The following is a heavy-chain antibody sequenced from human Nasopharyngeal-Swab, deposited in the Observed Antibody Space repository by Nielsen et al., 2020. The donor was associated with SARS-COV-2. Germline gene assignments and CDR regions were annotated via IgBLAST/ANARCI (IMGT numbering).Heavy chain of an antibody. CDR2: IYYSGST. J-gene: IGHJ5*02. CDR3: ARGGNSNRRRWFDP. D-gene: IGHD6-13*01. CDR1: GGSISSGGYY. Sequence: SETLSLTCTVSGGSISSGGYYWNWIRQHPGKGLEWIGYIYYSGSTYYNPSLKSRVTISVDTSKNQFSLKLSSVTAADTAVYYCARGGNSNRRRWFDPWGQGTLVTVSS. V-gene: IGHV4-31*03.